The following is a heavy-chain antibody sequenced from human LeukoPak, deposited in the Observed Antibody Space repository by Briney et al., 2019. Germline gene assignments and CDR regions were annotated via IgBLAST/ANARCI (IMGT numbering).Heavy chain of an antibody. V-gene: IGHV4-39*07. CDR1: GGSISSSSYY. Sequence: SSETLSLTCTVSGGSISSSSYYWGWIRQPPGKGLEWIGSIYYSGSTYYNPSLKSRVTISVDTSKNQFSLKLSSVTAADTAVYYCARDLSGYFDYWGQGTLVTVSS. CDR2: IYYSGST. J-gene: IGHJ4*02. D-gene: IGHD3-16*02. CDR3: ARDLSGYFDY.